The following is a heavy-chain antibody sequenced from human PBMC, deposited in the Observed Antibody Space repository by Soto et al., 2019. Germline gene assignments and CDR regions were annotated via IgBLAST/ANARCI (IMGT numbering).Heavy chain of an antibody. J-gene: IGHJ4*02. Sequence: QVQLVESGGGVVQPGRSLRLSCAASGFTFSNYGMHWVRQAPGKGLEWVAVISYDGSSKYYADSVKGRFTISRDNSKNTLYLHMNSLRAEDTAVYYCAKDHSVGSSGYYTLFDYWGQGPLVTVSS. V-gene: IGHV3-30*18. CDR1: GFTFSNYG. D-gene: IGHD3-22*01. CDR2: ISYDGSSK. CDR3: AKDHSVGSSGYYTLFDY.